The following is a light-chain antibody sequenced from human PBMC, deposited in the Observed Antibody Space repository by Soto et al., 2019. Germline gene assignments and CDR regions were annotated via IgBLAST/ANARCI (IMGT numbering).Light chain of an antibody. Sequence: DIQMTQSPSSLSAPVGDRVTITCRASQSISSYLNWYQQKPGKAPKLLIYAASSLQSGVPSRFSGSGSGTDFTLTISSLQPEDFATYYCQQSYSTRVTFGPGTKVDIK. CDR3: QQSYSTRVT. V-gene: IGKV1-39*01. J-gene: IGKJ3*01. CDR2: AAS. CDR1: QSISSY.